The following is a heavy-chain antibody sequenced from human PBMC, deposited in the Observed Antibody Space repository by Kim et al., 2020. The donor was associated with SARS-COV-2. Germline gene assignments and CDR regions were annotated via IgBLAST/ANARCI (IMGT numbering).Heavy chain of an antibody. J-gene: IGHJ4*02. CDR2: IYYSGST. CDR3: ARVTEGRYYFDY. CDR1: GGSISSYY. Sequence: SETLSLTCTVSGGSISSYYWSWIRQPPGKGLEWIGYIYYSGSTNYNPSLKSRVTISVDTSKNQFSLKLSSVTAADTAVYYCARVTEGRYYFDYWGQGTLVTVSS. V-gene: IGHV4-59*13.